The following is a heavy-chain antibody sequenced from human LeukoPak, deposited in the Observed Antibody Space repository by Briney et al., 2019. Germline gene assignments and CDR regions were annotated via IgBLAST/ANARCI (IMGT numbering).Heavy chain of an antibody. CDR2: ISPNSGGT. J-gene: IGHJ1*01. V-gene: IGHV1-2*02. CDR3: ATPAETRSWNEYFHH. D-gene: IGHD6-13*01. Sequence: ASVKVSCKASGYTFSGYYMHWVRQAPGQGLEWMGWISPNSGGTNYAQKFQGRVTMTRDTSISTAYMELSRLRSDDTAVYYCATPAETRSWNEYFHHWGQGTLVTVSS. CDR1: GYTFSGYY.